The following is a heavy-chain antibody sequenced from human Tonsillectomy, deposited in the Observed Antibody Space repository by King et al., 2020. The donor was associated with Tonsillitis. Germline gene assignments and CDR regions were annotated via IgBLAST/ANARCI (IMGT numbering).Heavy chain of an antibody. J-gene: IGHJ5*02. CDR2: ISYDGSNK. CDR3: ARDQVYDSSGYYLNWFDP. Sequence: VQLVESGGGVVQPGRSLRLSCAASGFTVSSYAMHWVRQAPGKGLEWVAVISYDGSNKYYADSVKGRFTISRDNSKNTLYLQMNSLRAEDTAVYYCARDQVYDSSGYYLNWFDPWGQGTLVTVSS. V-gene: IGHV3-30-3*01. CDR1: GFTVSSYA. D-gene: IGHD3-22*01.